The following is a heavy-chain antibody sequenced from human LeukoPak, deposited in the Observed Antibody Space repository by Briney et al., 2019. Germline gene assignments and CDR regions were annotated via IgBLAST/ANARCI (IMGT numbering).Heavy chain of an antibody. CDR3: ARGGTLGNWFDP. CDR2: IYTSGST. J-gene: IGHJ5*02. CDR1: GGSISSYY. V-gene: IGHV4-4*07. Sequence: PSETLSVTSTVPGGSISSYYWSWIRQPARKGLEWIGRIYTSGSTNYNPSLKSRVTMSVDTSKNQFSLKLSSVTAADTAVYYCARGGTLGNWFDPWGQGTLVTVSS.